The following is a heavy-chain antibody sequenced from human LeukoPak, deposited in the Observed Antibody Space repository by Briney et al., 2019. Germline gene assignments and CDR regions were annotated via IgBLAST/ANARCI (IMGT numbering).Heavy chain of an antibody. V-gene: IGHV1-2*06. J-gene: IGHJ6*02. Sequence: GASVKVSCKASGYTFTGYYIHWVRQSPGQGLEWMGRINPNSGGTNYAQKFQGRVTMTRDTSISTAYMELSRLRSDDTAVYYCARAVGVIRYYYYGLDVWGQGTTVTVSS. CDR1: GYTFTGYY. CDR3: ARAVGVIRYYYYGLDV. D-gene: IGHD3-10*01. CDR2: INPNSGGT.